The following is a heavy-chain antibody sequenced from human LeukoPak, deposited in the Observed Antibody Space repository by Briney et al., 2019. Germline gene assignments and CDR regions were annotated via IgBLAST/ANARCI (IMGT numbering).Heavy chain of an antibody. V-gene: IGHV3-23*01. CDR1: GFTFSTYA. J-gene: IGHJ4*02. CDR3: AKGESHPKYYFDY. D-gene: IGHD3-10*01. Sequence: GGSLRPSCAASGFTFSTYAMRWVRQAPGKGLEWVSTVSGSDGRAYYADSVKGRFTISRDNSKNTLYLQMNSLRAEDTAVYYCAKGESHPKYYFDYWGQGTLVTVSS. CDR2: VSGSDGRA.